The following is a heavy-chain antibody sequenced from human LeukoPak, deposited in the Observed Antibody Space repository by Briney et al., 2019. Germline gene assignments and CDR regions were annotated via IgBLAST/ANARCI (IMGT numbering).Heavy chain of an antibody. CDR1: GGSISSGGYY. V-gene: IGHV4-31*03. CDR2: IYYSGST. Sequence: SETLSLTCTVSGGSISSGGYYWSWIRQHPGKGLEWIGYIYYSGSTYYNPSLKSRVTISVDTSKNQFSLKLSSVTAADTAVYYCAREVPGGAFDIWGQGTMVTVSS. J-gene: IGHJ3*02. CDR3: AREVPGGAFDI. D-gene: IGHD2-2*01.